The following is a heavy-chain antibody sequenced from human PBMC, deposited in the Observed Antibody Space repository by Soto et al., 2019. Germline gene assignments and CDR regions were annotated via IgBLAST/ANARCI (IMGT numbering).Heavy chain of an antibody. CDR2: IIPIFGTA. CDR3: AREPYCSSTSCSNWFDP. V-gene: IGHV1-69*13. J-gene: IGHJ5*02. CDR1: GGTFSSYA. Sequence: GASVKVSCKASGGTFSSYAISWVRQAPGQGLEWMGGIIPIFGTANYAQKFQGRVTITADESTSTAYMELSSLRSEDTAVYYCAREPYCSSTSCSNWFDPWGQGTLLTVSS. D-gene: IGHD2-2*01.